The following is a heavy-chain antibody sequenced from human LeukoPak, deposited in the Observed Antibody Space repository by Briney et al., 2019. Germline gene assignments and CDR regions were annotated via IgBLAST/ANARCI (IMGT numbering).Heavy chain of an antibody. V-gene: IGHV3-64*01. Sequence: PGGSLGLSCAASGFTFSSYAMHWVRQAPGKGLEYVSAISSNGGSTYYANSVKGRFTISRDNSKNTLYLQMGSLRAEDMAVYYCARVPSPYNWNYFLDYWGQGTLVTVSS. CDR3: ARVPSPYNWNYFLDY. CDR1: GFTFSSYA. J-gene: IGHJ4*02. D-gene: IGHD1-7*01. CDR2: ISSNGGST.